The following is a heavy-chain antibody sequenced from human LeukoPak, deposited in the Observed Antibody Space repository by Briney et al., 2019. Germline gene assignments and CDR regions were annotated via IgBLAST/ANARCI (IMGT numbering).Heavy chain of an antibody. J-gene: IGHJ4*02. CDR1: GFTFSSYA. Sequence: GGSRRLSCAASGFTFSSYAMHWVRQAPGKGLEWVAVISYDGSNKYYADSVKGRSTISRDNSKNTLYLQMNSLRAEDTAVYYCARDRGHCSGGSCYWNYFDYWGQGTLVTVSS. V-gene: IGHV3-30-3*01. CDR2: ISYDGSNK. D-gene: IGHD2-15*01. CDR3: ARDRGHCSGGSCYWNYFDY.